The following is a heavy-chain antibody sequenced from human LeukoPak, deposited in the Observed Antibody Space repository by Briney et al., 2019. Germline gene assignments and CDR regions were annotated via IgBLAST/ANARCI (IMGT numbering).Heavy chain of an antibody. V-gene: IGHV3-11*01. CDR3: ARARGYCSGGFCYAYYFDY. J-gene: IGHJ4*02. CDR1: GFTFSGYY. Sequence: PGGSLRLSCAVSGFTFSGYYMSWIRQAPGKGLEWTSYITTSATTIYYADSVKGRFTMSRDNAKNSLFLQTNSLRAEDTAVYYCARARGYCSGGFCYAYYFDYWGQGTLVTVSS. D-gene: IGHD2-15*01. CDR2: ITTSATTI.